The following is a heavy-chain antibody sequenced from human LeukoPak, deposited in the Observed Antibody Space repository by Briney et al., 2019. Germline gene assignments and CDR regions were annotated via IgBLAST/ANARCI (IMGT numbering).Heavy chain of an antibody. CDR3: ARVKGTVGATSIDY. CDR1: GGSISSGGYS. V-gene: IGHV4-30-2*01. CDR2: IYHSGST. J-gene: IGHJ4*02. Sequence: PSQTLSLTFAVSGGSISSGGYSWSWIRQPPGKGLEWIGYIYHSGSTYYNPSLKSRVTISVDTSKNQFSLKLSSVTAADTAVYYCARVKGTVGATSIDYWGQGTLVTVSP. D-gene: IGHD1-26*01.